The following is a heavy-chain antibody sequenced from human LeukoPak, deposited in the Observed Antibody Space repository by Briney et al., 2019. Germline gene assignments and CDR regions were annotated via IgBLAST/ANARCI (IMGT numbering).Heavy chain of an antibody. CDR3: ARDAKVRYYYDSSGSHNWFDP. D-gene: IGHD3-22*01. CDR1: GYTFTSYG. V-gene: IGHV1-18*01. CDR2: ISAYNGNT. Sequence: ASVKVSCNASGYTFTSYGISWVRQAPGQGLEWRGWISAYNGNTNYAQKLPGRVTMTTDTSTRTAYMELRSLRFDDTAVYYCARDAKVRYYYDSSGSHNWFDPWGQGTLVTVSS. J-gene: IGHJ5*02.